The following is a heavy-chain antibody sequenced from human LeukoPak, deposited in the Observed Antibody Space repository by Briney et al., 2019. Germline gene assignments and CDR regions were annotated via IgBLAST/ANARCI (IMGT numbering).Heavy chain of an antibody. CDR2: IYYNGST. J-gene: IGHJ6*03. V-gene: IGHV4-39*07. CDR1: GGSISSSSYY. CDR3: ARGPGSSWYYYYYYMDV. D-gene: IGHD6-13*01. Sequence: SETLSLTCTVSGGSISSSSYYWGWIRQPPGKGLEWIGSIYYNGSTNYNPSLKSRVTISVDTSKNQFSLKLSSATAEDTAVYYCARGPGSSWYYYYYYMDVWGKGTTVTVSS.